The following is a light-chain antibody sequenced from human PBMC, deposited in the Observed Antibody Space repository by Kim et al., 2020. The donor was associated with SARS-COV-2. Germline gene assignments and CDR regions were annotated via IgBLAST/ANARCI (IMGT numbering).Light chain of an antibody. V-gene: IGLV3-21*03. J-gene: IGLJ2*01. CDR3: QVWDSSSDHPVV. CDR1: NIGSNS. CDR2: DDS. Sequence: PGKTARITVGGNNIGSNSVHWYQQKPGQAPVLVVYDDSDRPSGIPERFSGSNSGNTATLTISRVEAGDEADYYCQVWDSSSDHPVVFGGGTQLTVL.